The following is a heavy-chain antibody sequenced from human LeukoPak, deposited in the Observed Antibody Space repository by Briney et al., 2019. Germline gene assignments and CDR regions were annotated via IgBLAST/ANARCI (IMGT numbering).Heavy chain of an antibody. J-gene: IGHJ3*02. V-gene: IGHV3-74*01. D-gene: IGHD6-19*01. CDR2: INSDVSTT. CDR1: GFTFSSYW. CDR3: ARRGAVANAFNI. Sequence: GGSLRLSCAASGFTFSSYWMHWVRQAPGKGLVWVSRINSDVSTTTYADSVKGRFSISRDNAKNTLYLQMNSLRAEDTAVYYCARRGAVANAFNIWGLGTMVTASS.